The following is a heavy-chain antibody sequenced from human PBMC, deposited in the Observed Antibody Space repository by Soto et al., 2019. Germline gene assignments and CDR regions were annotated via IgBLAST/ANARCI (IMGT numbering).Heavy chain of an antibody. J-gene: IGHJ5*02. D-gene: IGHD2-21*01. CDR1: GGARTSYP. V-gene: IGHV1-69*01. Sequence: QVRLEQSGPEVKKPGSSVRVSCQASGGARTSYPIHWVRQAPGQGLEWMGVIDPMFDTSNLVDSFKARLTLTADVSTKTVYMDLTGLRSDDTAVYFCATYPRPYNWIDIWGQGTLLTVSS. CDR2: IDPMFDTS. CDR3: ATYPRPYNWIDI.